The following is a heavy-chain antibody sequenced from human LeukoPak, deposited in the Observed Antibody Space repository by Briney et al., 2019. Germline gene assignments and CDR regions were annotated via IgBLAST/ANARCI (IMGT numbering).Heavy chain of an antibody. V-gene: IGHV3-23*01. J-gene: IGHJ4*02. Sequence: PGGSLRLSCAASGITFSSYAMSWVRQAPGKGLKWVAGINGSGGSTYYADSVKGRFTISRDNSKNTLYLQMNSLRAEDTAVYYCAKGLAYSFDYWGQGTLVTVSS. D-gene: IGHD3/OR15-3a*01. CDR2: INGSGGST. CDR3: AKGLAYSFDY. CDR1: GITFSSYA.